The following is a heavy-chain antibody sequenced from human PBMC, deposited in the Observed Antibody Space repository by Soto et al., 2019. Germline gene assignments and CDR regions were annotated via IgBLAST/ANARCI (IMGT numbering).Heavy chain of an antibody. Sequence: ASVKVSCKASGGTFSSYAISWVRQAPGQGLEWMGGIIPIFGTANYAQKFQGRVTITADESTSTAYMELSSLRSEDTAVYYCGIGCFRYYDSSVYPGPVTPIKQYYYGMDVWGQGTTVTVSS. CDR2: IIPIFGTA. CDR3: GIGCFRYYDSSVYPGPVTPIKQYYYGMDV. D-gene: IGHD3-22*01. J-gene: IGHJ6*02. V-gene: IGHV1-69*13. CDR1: GGTFSSYA.